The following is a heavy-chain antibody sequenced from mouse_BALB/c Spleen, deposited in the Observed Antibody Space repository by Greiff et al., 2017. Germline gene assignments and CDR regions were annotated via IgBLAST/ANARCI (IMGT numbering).Heavy chain of an antibody. Sequence: DVKLVESGGGLVKPGGSLKLSCAASGFTFSSYAMSWVRQTPEKRLEWVASISSGGSTYYPDSVKGRFTISRDNARNILYLQMSSLRSEDTAMYYCARYGHYYAMDYWGQGTSVTVSS. CDR1: GFTFSSYA. CDR2: ISSGGST. J-gene: IGHJ4*01. CDR3: ARYGHYYAMDY. V-gene: IGHV5-6-5*01. D-gene: IGHD1-1*02.